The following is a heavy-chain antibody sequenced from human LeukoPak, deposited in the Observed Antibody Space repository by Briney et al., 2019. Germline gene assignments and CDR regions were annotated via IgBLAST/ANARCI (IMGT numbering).Heavy chain of an antibody. Sequence: ASVKVSCKASGYTFTGYYMHWVRQAPGQGLEWMGWINPNSGGTNYAQKFQGRVTMTRGTSISTAYMELSRLRSDDTAVYYCARGTTDSSGYYVDYWGQGTLVTVSS. D-gene: IGHD3-22*01. V-gene: IGHV1-2*02. CDR3: ARGTTDSSGYYVDY. CDR1: GYTFTGYY. CDR2: INPNSGGT. J-gene: IGHJ4*02.